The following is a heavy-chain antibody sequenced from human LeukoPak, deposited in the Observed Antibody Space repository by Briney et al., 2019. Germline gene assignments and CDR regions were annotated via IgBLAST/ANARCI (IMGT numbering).Heavy chain of an antibody. CDR2: VRYDGTTN. CDR1: QFTFNKYG. D-gene: IGHD6-6*01. CDR3: AKGRGPSSSGLWGARNYYYYMDV. V-gene: IGHV3-30*02. J-gene: IGHJ6*03. Sequence: PGGSLRLSCATSQFTFNKYGMHWVRQAPGRGLEWVAFVRYDGTTNQYSDSVKGRFFISRDNSRNMLFLRMNSLRAEDTAVYYCAKGRGPSSSGLWGARNYYYYMDVWGKGTTVTVSS.